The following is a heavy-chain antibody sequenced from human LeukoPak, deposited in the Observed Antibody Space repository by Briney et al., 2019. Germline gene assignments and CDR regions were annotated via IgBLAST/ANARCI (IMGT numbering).Heavy chain of an antibody. D-gene: IGHD6-13*01. J-gene: IGHJ4*02. CDR3: ATAPYSSSWFNFDY. Sequence: ASVKVSCKVSGYTLTELSMHWVRQAPGKGLEWMGGFDPEDGETIYAQKFQGRVTMTEDTSTDTAYMELSSLRSEDTAVYYCATAPYSSSWFNFDYWGQGTLVTVSS. CDR2: FDPEDGET. V-gene: IGHV1-24*01. CDR1: GYTLTELS.